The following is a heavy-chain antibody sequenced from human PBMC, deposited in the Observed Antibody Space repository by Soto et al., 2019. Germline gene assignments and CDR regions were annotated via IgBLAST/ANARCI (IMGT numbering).Heavy chain of an antibody. Sequence: GGSLRLSCAASGFTFSSYAMHWVRQAPGKGLEYVSAISSNGGSTYYANSVKGRFTISRDNSKNTLYLQMGSLRAEDMAVYYCARGDKFYYYYYMDVWGKGTTVTVSS. CDR1: GFTFSSYA. J-gene: IGHJ6*03. CDR3: ARGDKFYYYYYMDV. CDR2: ISSNGGST. V-gene: IGHV3-64*01.